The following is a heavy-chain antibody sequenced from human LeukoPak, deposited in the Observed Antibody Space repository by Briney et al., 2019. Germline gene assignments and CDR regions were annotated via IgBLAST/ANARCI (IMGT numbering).Heavy chain of an antibody. J-gene: IGHJ5*02. D-gene: IGHD3-3*01. Sequence: ASVKVSCKSSGYTFTGYYMHWVRQAPGQGLEWMGWINPNSGGTNYAQKFQGRVTMTRDTSISTAYMELSRLRSDDTAVYYCARDFWSGYYPPRLFDPWGQGTLVTVSS. CDR3: ARDFWSGYYPPRLFDP. CDR1: GYTFTGYY. CDR2: INPNSGGT. V-gene: IGHV1-2*02.